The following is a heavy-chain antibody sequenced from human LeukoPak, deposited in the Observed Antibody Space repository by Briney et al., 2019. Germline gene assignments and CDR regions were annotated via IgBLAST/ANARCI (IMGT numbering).Heavy chain of an antibody. CDR3: AKDRISSYYYDSSGFGEYRY. V-gene: IGHV3-23*01. D-gene: IGHD3-22*01. CDR2: ISGGGGST. CDR1: GFTFSSYA. J-gene: IGHJ4*02. Sequence: PGGSLRLSCAASGFTFSSYAMSWVRQAPGKGLEWVSAISGGGGSTYYADSVKGRFTISRDNSKNTLYLQMNSLRAEDTAVYYCAKDRISSYYYDSSGFGEYRYWGQGTLVTVSS.